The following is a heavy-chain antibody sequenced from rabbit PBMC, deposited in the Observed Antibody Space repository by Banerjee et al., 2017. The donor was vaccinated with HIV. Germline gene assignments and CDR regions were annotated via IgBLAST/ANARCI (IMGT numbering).Heavy chain of an antibody. CDR1: GFDFSSYG. J-gene: IGHJ6*01. Sequence: QEQLVESGGGLVQPGGSLKLSCKASGFDFSSYGVSWVRQAPGKGLEWIGYIDPIFGDTYYASWVNGRFAISSHNAQNTLYLQLNSLTAADTATYFCVRDIFYGSSGYYGDYYGMDLWGPGTLVTVS. D-gene: IGHD1-1*01. CDR3: VRDIFYGSSGYYGDYYGMDL. V-gene: IGHV1S47*01. CDR2: IDPIFGDT.